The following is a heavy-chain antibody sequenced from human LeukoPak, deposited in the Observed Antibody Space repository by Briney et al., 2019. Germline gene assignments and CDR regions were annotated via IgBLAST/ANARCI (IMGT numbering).Heavy chain of an antibody. V-gene: IGHV3-30*02. CDR2: IRYDGSDT. J-gene: IGHJ6*03. Sequence: GGSLRLSCAASGFTFSRHGMHWVRQAPGKGLEWVAFIRYDGSDTYYPDSVKGRFTISRDNSENALYLQMNGLRPEDTAVYYCAKGSYHCSNNCPQYYYMDVWGKGTTVIVSS. CDR1: GFTFSRHG. D-gene: IGHD1-20*01. CDR3: AKGSYHCSNNCPQYYYMDV.